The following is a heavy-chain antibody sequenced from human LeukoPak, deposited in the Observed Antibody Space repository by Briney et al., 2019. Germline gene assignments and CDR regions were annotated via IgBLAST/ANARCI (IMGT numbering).Heavy chain of an antibody. CDR3: ARDIVVVPAAIQGYYYYYMDV. CDR2: INPSGGST. CDR1: GYTFTSYY. D-gene: IGHD2-2*01. J-gene: IGHJ6*03. Sequence: ASVKVSCKASGYTFTSYYMHWVRQAPGQGLEWMGIINPSGGSTSYAQKFQGRVTMTRDMSTSTVYMELSSLRSEDTAVYYCARDIVVVPAAIQGYYYYYMDVWGKGTMVTVSS. V-gene: IGHV1-46*01.